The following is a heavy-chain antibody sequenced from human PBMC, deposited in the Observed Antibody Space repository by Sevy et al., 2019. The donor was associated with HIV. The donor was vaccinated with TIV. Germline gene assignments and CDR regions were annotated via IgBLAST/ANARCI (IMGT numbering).Heavy chain of an antibody. CDR3: AKDPYEYVWGSYRPPDY. D-gene: IGHD3-16*02. CDR1: GFTFSSYA. V-gene: IGHV3-23*01. CDR2: ISGSGGST. J-gene: IGHJ4*02. Sequence: GGSLRLSCAASGFTFSSYAMSWVRQAPGKGLEWVSAISGSGGSTYYADTVKGRFTISRDNSKNTLYLQMNSLRAEDTAVYYCAKDPYEYVWGSYRPPDYWGQGTLVTVSS.